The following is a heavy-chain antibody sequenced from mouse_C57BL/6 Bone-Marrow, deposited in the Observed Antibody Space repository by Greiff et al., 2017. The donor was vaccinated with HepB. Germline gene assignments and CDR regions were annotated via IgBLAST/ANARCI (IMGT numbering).Heavy chain of an antibody. Sequence: VQLKESGPGLVKPSQSLSLTCSVTGYSITSGYYWNWIRQFPGNKLEWMGYISYDGSNNYNPSLKNRISITRDTSKNQFFLKLNSVTTEDTATYYCARALYDYFDYWGQGTTLTVSS. CDR1: GYSITSGYY. D-gene: IGHD1-1*01. CDR2: ISYDGSN. CDR3: ARALYDYFDY. J-gene: IGHJ2*01. V-gene: IGHV3-6*01.